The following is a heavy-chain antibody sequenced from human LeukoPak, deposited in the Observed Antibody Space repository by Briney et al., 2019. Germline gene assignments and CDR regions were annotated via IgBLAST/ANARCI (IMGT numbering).Heavy chain of an antibody. J-gene: IGHJ4*02. CDR1: GVSISSSNSY. Sequence: PSETLSLTCTVSGVSISSSNSYWGWIRQPPGKGLEWIGSIYYSGNTYYNASLKSQVSISIDTSKNQFSLRLTSVTAADTAVYYCARHYLVSGSYHFDYWGQGTLVTVSS. V-gene: IGHV4-39*01. CDR3: ARHYLVSGSYHFDY. CDR2: IYYSGNT. D-gene: IGHD3-10*01.